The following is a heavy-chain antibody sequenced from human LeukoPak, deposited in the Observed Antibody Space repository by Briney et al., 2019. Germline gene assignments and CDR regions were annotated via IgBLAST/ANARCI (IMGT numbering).Heavy chain of an antibody. J-gene: IGHJ3*02. CDR1: GGSIGSYF. CDR3: ASAMVRGVKGAFDI. CDR2: NSGST. V-gene: IGHV4-4*08. D-gene: IGHD3-10*01. Sequence: SETLSLTCTVSGGSIGSYFWSWIRQPPGKGLEWIGYNSGSTKYNPSLKSRVTMSVDTSKNQFSLKLSSVTAADTAVYYCASAMVRGVKGAFDIWGQGTMVTVSS.